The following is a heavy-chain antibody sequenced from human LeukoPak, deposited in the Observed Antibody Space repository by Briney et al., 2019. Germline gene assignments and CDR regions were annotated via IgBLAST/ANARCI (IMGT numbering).Heavy chain of an antibody. D-gene: IGHD4-17*01. CDR1: GFTFDDYA. J-gene: IGHJ4*02. Sequence: GRSLRLSCAASGFTFDDYAMHWVRQAPGKGLEAVSGISWNSGSIGYADSVKGRFTISRDNAKNSLYLQMNSLRAEDTALYYCAKVRGWMTTVTYDYFDYWGQGTLVTVSS. CDR2: ISWNSGSI. V-gene: IGHV3-9*01. CDR3: AKVRGWMTTVTYDYFDY.